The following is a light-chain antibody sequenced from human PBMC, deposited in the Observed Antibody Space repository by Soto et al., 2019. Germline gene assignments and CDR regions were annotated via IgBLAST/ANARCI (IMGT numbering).Light chain of an antibody. V-gene: IGLV4-69*01. J-gene: IGLJ2*01. Sequence: QPVLTQSPSASAPLGASVKLTCTLGSGHSSYAIAWHQQQPEKGPRYLMKLNSDGSHSKGDGIPDRFSGSSSGAERYLTISSLQSEDEADYYCQTWGADSVVFGGGTQLTVL. CDR2: LNSDGSH. CDR1: SGHSSYA. CDR3: QTWGADSVV.